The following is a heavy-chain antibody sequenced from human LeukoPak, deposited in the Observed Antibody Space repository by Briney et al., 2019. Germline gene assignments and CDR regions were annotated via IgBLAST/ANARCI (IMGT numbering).Heavy chain of an antibody. CDR2: INHSGST. CDR3: ARVRVTIFGVVIAPFDY. J-gene: IGHJ4*02. CDR1: CGSFSGYY. D-gene: IGHD3-3*01. Sequence: SETLSLTCAVYCGSFSGYYWSWIRQPPGKGLEWIGEINHSGSTNYNPSLKSRVTISVDTSKNQFSLKLSSVTAADTAVYYCARVRVTIFGVVIAPFDYWGQGTLVTVSS. V-gene: IGHV4-34*01.